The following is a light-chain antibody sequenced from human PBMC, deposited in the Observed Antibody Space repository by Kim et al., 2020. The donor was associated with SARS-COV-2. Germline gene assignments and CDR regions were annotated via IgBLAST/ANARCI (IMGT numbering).Light chain of an antibody. CDR2: GAS. J-gene: IGKJ4*01. V-gene: IGKV3-15*01. Sequence: EIVMTQSPATLSMSPGERVTLSCRASQSISNNLAWYQQKPGQAPRLLIYGASTRASGTPARFSGSGSGTEFTLTISDLQSEDFAVYYCQQYYNWPPLTFGGGTKVDIK. CDR1: QSISNN. CDR3: QQYYNWPPLT.